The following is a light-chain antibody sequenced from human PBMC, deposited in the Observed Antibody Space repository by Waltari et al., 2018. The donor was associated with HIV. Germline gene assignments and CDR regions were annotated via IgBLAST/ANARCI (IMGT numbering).Light chain of an antibody. J-gene: IGLJ2*01. CDR1: SSDVGSYNL. V-gene: IGLV2-23*01. CDR3: CSYAGSSTFFVV. Sequence: QSALTQPASVSGSPGQSITISCTGTSSDVGSYNLVSWYQQHPGKAPKLMIYEGSKRASGVSNRFSGSKSGNTASLTISGLQADDEADYYCCSYAGSSTFFVVFGGGTKLTVL. CDR2: EGS.